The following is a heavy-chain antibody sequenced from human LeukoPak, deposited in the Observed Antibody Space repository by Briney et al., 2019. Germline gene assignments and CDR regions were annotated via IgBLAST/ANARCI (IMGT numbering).Heavy chain of an antibody. D-gene: IGHD3-3*01. CDR3: ARGYDFWSGYYLPWFDP. Sequence: PSETLSLTCTVSGGSISSGSYYWSWIRQPPGKGLEWIGYIYYSGSTNYNPSLKSRVTMSVDTSKNQFSLKLSSVTAADTAVYYCARGYDFWSGYYLPWFDPWGQGTLVTVSS. J-gene: IGHJ5*02. CDR1: GGSISSGSYY. V-gene: IGHV4-61*01. CDR2: IYYSGST.